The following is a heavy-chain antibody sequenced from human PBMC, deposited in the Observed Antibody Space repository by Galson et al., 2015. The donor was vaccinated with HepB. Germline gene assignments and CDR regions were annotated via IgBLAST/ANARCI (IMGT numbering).Heavy chain of an antibody. Sequence: SVKVSCKASGYTFTSYGISWVRQAPGQGLEWMGWISAYDGNTNYAQKLQGRVTMTTDTSTSTAYMELRSLRSDDTAVYYCARYYGGNSGAAFDIWGQGTMVTVSS. CDR1: GYTFTSYG. J-gene: IGHJ3*02. CDR2: ISAYDGNT. CDR3: ARYYGGNSGAAFDI. V-gene: IGHV1-18*04. D-gene: IGHD4-23*01.